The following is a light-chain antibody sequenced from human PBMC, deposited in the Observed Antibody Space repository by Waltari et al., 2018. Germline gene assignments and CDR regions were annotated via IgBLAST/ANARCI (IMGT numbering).Light chain of an antibody. CDR2: AAS. CDR3: QQSYGTPYT. CDR1: QSISTY. Sequence: DLQMTQSPSSLSASVGDRVTITCRASQSISTYLNWYQQKPGKAPKLLIYAASSLQSGVPSRFSGSGSGTDFTLTISSLQPEDFATYSCQQSYGTPYTFGQGTKLEIK. J-gene: IGKJ2*01. V-gene: IGKV1-39*01.